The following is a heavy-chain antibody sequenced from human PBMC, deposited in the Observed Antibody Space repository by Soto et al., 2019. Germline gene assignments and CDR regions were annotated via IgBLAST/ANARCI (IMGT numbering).Heavy chain of an antibody. Sequence: PSETMSLTCTVSAGSISSSSYYWGWIRQPPGKGLEWIGSIYYSGSTYYNPSLKSRVTISVDTSKNQFSLKLSSVTAADTAVYYCASQGYYDSSGYYYWFDPWGQGTLVTVSS. CDR3: ASQGYYDSSGYYYWFDP. J-gene: IGHJ5*02. V-gene: IGHV4-39*01. CDR1: AGSISSSSYY. D-gene: IGHD3-22*01. CDR2: IYYSGST.